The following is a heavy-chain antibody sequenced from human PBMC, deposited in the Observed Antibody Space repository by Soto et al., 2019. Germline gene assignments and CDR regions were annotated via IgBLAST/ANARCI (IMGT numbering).Heavy chain of an antibody. D-gene: IGHD4-17*01. Sequence: SETLSLTCTVSGGSDSSGSSYWSGIRQPPGKGLEWIGYIYYSGSTNYNPSIKSRVTVSVDTSKNQFSLKLSSVTAADTAVYYCARAPTTSHWYFDLWGRGTLVT. CDR1: GGSDSSGSSY. V-gene: IGHV4-61*01. CDR2: IYYSGST. J-gene: IGHJ2*01. CDR3: ARAPTTSHWYFDL.